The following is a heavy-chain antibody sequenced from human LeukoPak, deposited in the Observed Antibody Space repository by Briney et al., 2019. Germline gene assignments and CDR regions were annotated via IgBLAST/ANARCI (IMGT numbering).Heavy chain of an antibody. D-gene: IGHD2-15*01. CDR3: AKDGPCSGGSCSHYYYYMDV. J-gene: IGHJ6*03. CDR1: GYTFTDYY. V-gene: IGHV1-2*06. Sequence: ASVKVSCRASGYTFTDYYIHYVRQAPGLGLEWMGRINPNSGGTNYAQEFQGRVTMTRDTSISTAYMELSRVRSDDTAVYYCAKDGPCSGGSCSHYYYYMDVWGKGTTVTVSS. CDR2: INPNSGGT.